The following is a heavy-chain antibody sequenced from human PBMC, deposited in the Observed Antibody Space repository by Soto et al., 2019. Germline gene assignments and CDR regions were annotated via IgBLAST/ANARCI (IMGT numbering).Heavy chain of an antibody. CDR2: INPNSGST. CDR1: GYTFTGYY. Sequence: ASVKVSCKASGYTFTGYYMHWVRQAPGQGLEWMGWINPNSGSTNYAQKFQGWVTMTRDTSISTAYMELSSLRSDDTAVYYCAREYYYGSGGAYWGQGTLVTVSS. J-gene: IGHJ4*02. V-gene: IGHV1-2*04. CDR3: AREYYYGSGGAY. D-gene: IGHD3-10*01.